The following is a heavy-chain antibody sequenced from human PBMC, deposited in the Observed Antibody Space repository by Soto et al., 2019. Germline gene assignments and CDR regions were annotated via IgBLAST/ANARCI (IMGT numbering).Heavy chain of an antibody. CDR1: GGTFSGHA. V-gene: IGHV1-69*06. D-gene: IGHD5-18*01. CDR3: ARRPSCRYGFES. CDR2: LIPLFGTT. Sequence: QVQLVQSGAEVKKPGSSVKVSCEASGGTFSGHAISWVRHAPGQGPEWMGGLIPLFGTTQHAQNFQNRLTITADKSTRTVCMVLTRLRVEDTAIYYCARRPSCRYGFESWGQGTLVTVSS. J-gene: IGHJ4*02.